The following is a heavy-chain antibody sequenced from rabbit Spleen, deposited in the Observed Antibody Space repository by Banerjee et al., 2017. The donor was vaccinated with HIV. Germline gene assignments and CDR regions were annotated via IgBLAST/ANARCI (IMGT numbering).Heavy chain of an antibody. CDR1: GFSFSSGYY. CDR3: ARDTGSSFSSYGMDL. D-gene: IGHD8-1*01. Sequence: QEQLEESGGGPVKPGASLTLTCKASGFSFSSGYYMYWVRQAPGKGLEWIGCIYPGDGDTAYASWAKGRFTISRTSSTTVTLQMTSLTAADTATYFCARDTGSSFSSYGMDLWGQGTLVTVS. J-gene: IGHJ6*01. V-gene: IGHV1S45*01. CDR2: IYPGDGDT.